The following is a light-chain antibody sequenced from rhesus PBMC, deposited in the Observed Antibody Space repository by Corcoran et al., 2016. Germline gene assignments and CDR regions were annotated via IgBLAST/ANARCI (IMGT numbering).Light chain of an antibody. V-gene: IGLV2-32*02. J-gene: IGLJ6*01. CDR3: SSYAGSNTIV. Sequence: QAALTQPRSVSGSPGQSVTISCTGTSSDIGGYNYVSWYQQYPGTAPKLMISDVSKRPSGVSDRFSGSKSGNTASLTISGLQAEDDADYYCSSYAGSNTIVFGGGTKWTVL. CDR1: SSDIGGYNY. CDR2: DVS.